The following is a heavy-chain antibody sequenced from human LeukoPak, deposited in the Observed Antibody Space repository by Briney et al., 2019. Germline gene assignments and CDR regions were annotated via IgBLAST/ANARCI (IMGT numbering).Heavy chain of an antibody. CDR1: GYAFTIYS. Sequence: GASVKVSCKCTGYAFTIYSNSWVRQAPGQGLEWMGWINAYNGNTDYAENLQDRATMTTDTSTRTACKELRSLRSDDTAVYYCPRDRPGGYPHYWGQGTLVTVSA. J-gene: IGHJ4*02. CDR3: PRDRPGGYPHY. CDR2: INAYNGNT. D-gene: IGHD3-16*01. V-gene: IGHV1-18*01.